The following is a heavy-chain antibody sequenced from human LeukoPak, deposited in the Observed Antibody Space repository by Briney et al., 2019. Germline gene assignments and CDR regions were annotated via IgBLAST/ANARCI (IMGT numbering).Heavy chain of an antibody. V-gene: IGHV3-23*01. J-gene: IGHJ4*02. Sequence: GGTLRLSCAASGFTFSHYGMSWVRQAPGKGLEWVSAISNSGGNTYYADSVKGRFTISRDNSKDTLSLQMNSLRAEDTAVYYCVLKVRFDYWGQGTLVTVSS. CDR1: GFTFSHYG. CDR2: ISNSGGNT. D-gene: IGHD2-15*01. CDR3: VLKVRFDY.